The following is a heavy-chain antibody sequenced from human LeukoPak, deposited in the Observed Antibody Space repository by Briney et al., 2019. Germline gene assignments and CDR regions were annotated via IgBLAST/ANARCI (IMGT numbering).Heavy chain of an antibody. V-gene: IGHV4-59*08. CDR3: ARHHYDILTGPADYGMDV. CDR1: GGSISSYY. D-gene: IGHD3-9*01. Sequence: PSETLSLTCTVSGGSISSYYWSWIRQPPGKGLEWIGYIYYSGSTNYNPSLKSRVTISVDTSKNQFSLKLSSVTAADTAVYYCARHHYDILTGPADYGMDVWGQGTTVTVSS. CDR2: IYYSGST. J-gene: IGHJ6*02.